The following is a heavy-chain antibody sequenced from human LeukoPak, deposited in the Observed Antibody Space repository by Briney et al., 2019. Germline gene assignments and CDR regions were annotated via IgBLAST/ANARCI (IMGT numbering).Heavy chain of an antibody. CDR1: GYTFTGYY. CDR3: ARVPPKSLVAAPPDY. J-gene: IGHJ4*02. CDR2: INPNSGGT. Sequence: ASVKVSCKASGYTFTGYYMHWVRQAPGQGLEWMGRINPNSGGTNYAQKFQGRVTMTRDTSISTAYMELSRLRSDDTAVYYCARVPPKSLVAAPPDYWGQGTLVTVPS. D-gene: IGHD2-15*01. V-gene: IGHV1-2*06.